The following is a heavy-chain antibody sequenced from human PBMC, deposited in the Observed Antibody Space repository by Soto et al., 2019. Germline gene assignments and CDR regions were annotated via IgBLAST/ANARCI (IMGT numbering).Heavy chain of an antibody. CDR1: GYTFTRDS. J-gene: IGHJ5*02. CDR2: ISNYNVDT. CDR3: ARGASTGSPTGWFDR. D-gene: IGHD6-19*01. Sequence: QVKLVQSGAEVKKPGASVQVSCKASGYTFTRDSINWGRQAPGQGLEWVGWISNYNVDTSYAQKFHGSVTLTTDTSTATTYMYLSRLTSDDPAGSFCARGASTGSPTGWFDRWGQGTLGTVAS. V-gene: IGHV1-18*04.